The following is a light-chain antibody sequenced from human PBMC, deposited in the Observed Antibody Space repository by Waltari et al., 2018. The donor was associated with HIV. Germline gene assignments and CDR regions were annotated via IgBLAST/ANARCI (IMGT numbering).Light chain of an antibody. V-gene: IGLV7-46*01. CDR1: SGGVARSHF. J-gene: IGLJ2*01. CDR3: LLSYGGVRV. CDR2: DSE. Sequence: GDTVTLSCASFSGGVARSHFPYWFQLKPGQPPRTLIYDSEKRHPLTSGRFSGSLAGGRAILTLSGALPEDEAEYFCLLSYGGVRVFGGGTNLTV.